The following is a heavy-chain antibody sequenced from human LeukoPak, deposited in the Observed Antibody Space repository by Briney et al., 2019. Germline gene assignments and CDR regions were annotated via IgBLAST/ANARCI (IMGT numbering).Heavy chain of an antibody. D-gene: IGHD3-22*01. V-gene: IGHV1-18*01. CDR2: ISTKDGKT. Sequence: ASVKASCKASGYTFSSYEISWVRQAPGQGLEWMGWISTKDGKTRHAQKFQGRLSMTADTSTRVVYLELRSLTSDDTAFYFCARNYYYDSASHYTDSWGQGTLVTVSS. J-gene: IGHJ4*02. CDR3: ARNYYYDSASHYTDS. CDR1: GYTFSSYE.